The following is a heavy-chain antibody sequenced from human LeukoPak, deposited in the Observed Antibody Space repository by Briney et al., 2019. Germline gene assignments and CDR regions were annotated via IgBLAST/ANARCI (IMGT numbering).Heavy chain of an antibody. CDR2: FYCSGDT. Sequence: AETLSLTCAAEGGSFSGYYWSGIRQPPGKGLERIGYFYCSGDTNYNPSLQGRVTISVDKSTNPFSLQLSTVTASDTAVYHCASRDYYGSGSYQYWGQGTLVTVSS. J-gene: IGHJ4*02. CDR1: GGSFSGYY. CDR3: ASRDYYGSGSYQY. V-gene: IGHV4-34*01. D-gene: IGHD3-10*01.